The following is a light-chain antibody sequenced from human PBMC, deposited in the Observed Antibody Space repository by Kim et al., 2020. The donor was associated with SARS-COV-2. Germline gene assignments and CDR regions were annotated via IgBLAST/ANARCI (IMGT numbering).Light chain of an antibody. CDR2: VHSDGTH. V-gene: IGLV4-69*01. Sequence: SVKLTFTLSRGHRAYTITWHQQRPEKDPRYLMKVHSDGTHSKGDGIPDRFSGSRSGAERSLTLSGLQSDDEADYYCQTWGTGFRMFGGGTQLTVL. J-gene: IGLJ3*02. CDR3: QTWGTGFRM. CDR1: RGHRAYT.